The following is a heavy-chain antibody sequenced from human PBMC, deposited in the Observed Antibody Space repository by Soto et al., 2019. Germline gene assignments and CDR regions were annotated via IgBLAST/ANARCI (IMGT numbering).Heavy chain of an antibody. CDR3: ARDTNHKLADY. CDR1: GYSFPDYY. V-gene: IGHV1-2*02. D-gene: IGHD2-8*01. J-gene: IGHJ4*02. Sequence: ASVKVSCKASGYSFPDYYRHWVRQAPGQGLEWMGWINPNSGGTNYAQKFQGRVTMTRDTSISTAYMELSRLRSDDTAVYYCARDTNHKLADYWGQGTLVTVSS. CDR2: INPNSGGT.